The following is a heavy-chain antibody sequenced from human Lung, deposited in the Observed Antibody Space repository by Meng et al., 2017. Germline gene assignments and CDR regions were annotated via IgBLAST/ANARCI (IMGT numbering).Heavy chain of an antibody. CDR1: GYNFTRPW. V-gene: IGHV1-46*01. Sequence: QVQLVQSGAEVKNPGASLKGSCKASGYNFTRPWMHWVRQATGQGLEWMGIINPSDGYTMYEQKFQDRITITGDTSTGTVYMELSGLRSEDTAVYYCTRDHSTADVTVWWFDPWGQGTLVTVSS. J-gene: IGHJ5*02. CDR2: INPSDGYT. CDR3: TRDHSTADVTVWWFDP. D-gene: IGHD4-17*01.